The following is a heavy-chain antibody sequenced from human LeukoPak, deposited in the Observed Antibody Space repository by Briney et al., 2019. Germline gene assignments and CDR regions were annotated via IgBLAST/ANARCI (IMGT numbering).Heavy chain of an antibody. CDR3: AKFPNWGSNPEFDY. CDR2: IRYDGSNK. D-gene: IGHD7-27*01. V-gene: IGHV3-30*02. Sequence: GGSLRLSCAASGFTFSSYGIHWVRQAPGKGLEWVAFIRYDGSNKYYADSVKGRFTISRDNSKNTLYLQMNSLRAEDTAVYYCAKFPNWGSNPEFDYWGQGTLVTVSS. CDR1: GFTFSSYG. J-gene: IGHJ4*02.